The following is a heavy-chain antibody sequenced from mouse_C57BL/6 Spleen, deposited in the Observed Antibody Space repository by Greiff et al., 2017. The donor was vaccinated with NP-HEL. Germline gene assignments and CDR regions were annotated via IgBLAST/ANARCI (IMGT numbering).Heavy chain of an antibody. Sequence: VQLQQSGAELVRPGSSVKLSCKASGYTFTSYWMHWVKQRPIQGLEWIGNIDPSDSETHYNQKFKDKATLTVDKSSSTAYMQLSSLTSEDSAVYYCARGAATTMVTTVYYFDYWGQGTTLTVSS. J-gene: IGHJ2*01. CDR1: GYTFTSYW. D-gene: IGHD2-2*01. CDR3: ARGAATTMVTTVYYFDY. V-gene: IGHV1-52*01. CDR2: IDPSDSET.